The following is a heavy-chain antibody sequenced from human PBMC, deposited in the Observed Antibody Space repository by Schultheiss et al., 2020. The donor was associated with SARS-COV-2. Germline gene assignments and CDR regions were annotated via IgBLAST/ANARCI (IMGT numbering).Heavy chain of an antibody. D-gene: IGHD2-15*01. CDR3: ARAGLRSGQGAFDI. V-gene: IGHV3-33*01. Sequence: GESLKISCAASGFTFSSYGMHWVRQAPVKGLEWVAVIWYDGSNKYYADSVKGRFTISRDNSKNTLYLQMNSLRAEDTAVYYCARAGLRSGQGAFDIWGQGTMVTVSS. CDR2: IWYDGSNK. CDR1: GFTFSSYG. J-gene: IGHJ3*02.